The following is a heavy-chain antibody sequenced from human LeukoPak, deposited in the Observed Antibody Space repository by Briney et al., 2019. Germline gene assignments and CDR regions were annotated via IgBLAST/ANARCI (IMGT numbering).Heavy chain of an antibody. CDR2: MNPNSGNT. CDR1: GYTFTSYD. J-gene: IGHJ5*02. D-gene: IGHD3-22*01. V-gene: IGHV1-8*01. Sequence: ASVKVSCKASGYTFTSYDINWVRQATGQGLEWMGWMNPNSGNTGYAQKFQGRVTMTRNTSISTAYMELSSLRSEDTAVYYCATGHDSSGYYRRGRDWFDPWGQGTLVTVSS. CDR3: ATGHDSSGYYRRGRDWFDP.